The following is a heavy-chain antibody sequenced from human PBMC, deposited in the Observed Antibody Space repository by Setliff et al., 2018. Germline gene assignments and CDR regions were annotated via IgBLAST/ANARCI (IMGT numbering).Heavy chain of an antibody. V-gene: IGHV4-38-2*02. CDR3: ARHRGYSSPSLEYYYYGLNV. CDR2: LSDSGST. Sequence: KTSETLSLTCTVSGYSISSGYYWGWVRQPPGKGLEWLGTLSDSGSTYYNPSFKGRVTISEHSSQTQFFLELSSVTAADTAVYYCARHRGYSSPSLEYYYYGLNVWGQGTTVTVSS. D-gene: IGHD3-22*01. J-gene: IGHJ6*02. CDR1: GYSISSGYY.